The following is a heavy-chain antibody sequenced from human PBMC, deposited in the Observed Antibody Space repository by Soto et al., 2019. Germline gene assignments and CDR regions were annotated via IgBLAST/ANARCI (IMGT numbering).Heavy chain of an antibody. J-gene: IGHJ5*02. V-gene: IGHV4-30-2*06. CDR1: GGSINSGRSS. Sequence: PSATLSLTCSVSGGSINSGRSSWNWIRQSPGKGLEWIAYIYHSGSTYYNPSLKGRVTISVDRSENQFSLKLTSVTAADTAVYYCVREPTTSGPNWFDTWGPGILVTVS. CDR2: IYHSGST. CDR3: VREPTTSGPNWFDT. D-gene: IGHD1-1*01.